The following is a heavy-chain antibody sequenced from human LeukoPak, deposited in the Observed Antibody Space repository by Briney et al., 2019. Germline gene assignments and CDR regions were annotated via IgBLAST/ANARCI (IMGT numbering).Heavy chain of an antibody. Sequence: PGGSLRLSCAASGFTFSSYAMSWVRQAPGKGLEWVSTISGSGGSTYYADSVKGRFTISRDNAKNSLYLQMNSLRAEDTAVYYCARGITMIVVVMPDYWGQGTLVTVSS. CDR3: ARGITMIVVVMPDY. J-gene: IGHJ4*02. CDR2: ISGSGGST. D-gene: IGHD3-22*01. CDR1: GFTFSSYA. V-gene: IGHV3-23*01.